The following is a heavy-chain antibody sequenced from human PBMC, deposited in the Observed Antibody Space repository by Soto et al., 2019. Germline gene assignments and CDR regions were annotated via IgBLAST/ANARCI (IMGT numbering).Heavy chain of an antibody. CDR3: AREMEGIYSPADF. D-gene: IGHD3-10*01. J-gene: IGHJ4*02. CDR2: VSSYNGNT. V-gene: IGHV1-18*01. CDR1: GYTFTDHG. Sequence: QVQLVQSGPEVKKPGASVTVSCKTSGYTFTDHGIDWVRQAPGQGLEWVGWVSSYNGNTNYAYNLKDRVIMTTDASTSTAYMELRGLRSDDTAVYYCAREMEGIYSPADFWGQGTPVTVSS.